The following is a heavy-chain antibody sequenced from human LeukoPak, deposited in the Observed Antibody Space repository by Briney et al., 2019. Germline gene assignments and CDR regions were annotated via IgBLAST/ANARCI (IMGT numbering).Heavy chain of an antibody. CDR1: GFMFSSYA. CDR2: ISYNGSNK. V-gene: IGHV3-30-3*01. CDR3: ARDLETLAARNELIWSNWFDP. D-gene: IGHD6-6*01. J-gene: IGHJ5*02. Sequence: PGGSLRLSCEASGFMFSSYAMHWVRQAPGKGLEWVAVISYNGSNKYHADSVKGRLTISRDNSKNTLFLQMNSLRADDTALYYCARDLETLAARNELIWSNWFDPWGQGTLVTVSS.